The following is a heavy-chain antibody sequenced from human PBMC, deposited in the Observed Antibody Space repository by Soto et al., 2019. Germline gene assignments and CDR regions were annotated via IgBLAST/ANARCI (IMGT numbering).Heavy chain of an antibody. CDR1: GFSINTGGVG. CDR2: LYWNDDE. Sequence: QITLRESGPTLVKPTQTLTLSCTLSGFSINTGGVGVGWIRQPPGKAPEGLALLYWNDDEWYSPSLRSSLSVTKDATENRVVLTMTHLDPTDTGTYYCAKRRAISNKLFFDHWGQGALVTVSS. D-gene: IGHD4-4*01. CDR3: AKRRAISNKLFFDH. J-gene: IGHJ4*02. V-gene: IGHV2-5*01.